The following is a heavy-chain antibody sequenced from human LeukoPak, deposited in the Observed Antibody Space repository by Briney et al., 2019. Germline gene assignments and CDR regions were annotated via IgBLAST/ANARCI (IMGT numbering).Heavy chain of an antibody. CDR3: ASGLELDY. CDR1: GFTFRSYW. V-gene: IGHV3-7*03. Sequence: QPGGSLGLSCAASGFTFRSYWMRWVRQAPGKGLEWVANIKQDGSEKNYVDSVKGRFTISRDNAKNSLYLQMNSLRAEDTAVYYCASGLELDYWGQGTLVTVSS. CDR2: IKQDGSEK. J-gene: IGHJ4*02.